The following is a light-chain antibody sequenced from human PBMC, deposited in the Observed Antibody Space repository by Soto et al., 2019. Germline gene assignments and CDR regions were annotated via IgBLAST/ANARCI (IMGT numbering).Light chain of an antibody. CDR1: QSVSSSY. CDR2: GAS. J-gene: IGKJ1*01. V-gene: IGKV3-20*01. Sequence: EIVLTQSPGTLCLSPGEXATLSCRASQSVSSSYLAWYQQKPGQAPRLLIYGASSRATSIPDRFSGSGSGTDFTLTISRLEPEDFAVYYCQQYGSSPWTFGQGTKV. CDR3: QQYGSSPWT.